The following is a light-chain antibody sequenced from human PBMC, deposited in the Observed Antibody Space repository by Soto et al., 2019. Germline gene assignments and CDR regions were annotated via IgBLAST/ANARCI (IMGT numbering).Light chain of an antibody. CDR2: DVS. Sequence: QPASVSGSPGQSITISCTGTSSDVGGYNYVSWYQQHPGKAPKLMIYDVSNRPSGVSNRFSGSKSGNTASLTISGLQAEDEADYYCSSYTSSSHVVFGGGTKLTVL. V-gene: IGLV2-14*01. CDR1: SSDVGGYNY. CDR3: SSYTSSSHVV. J-gene: IGLJ2*01.